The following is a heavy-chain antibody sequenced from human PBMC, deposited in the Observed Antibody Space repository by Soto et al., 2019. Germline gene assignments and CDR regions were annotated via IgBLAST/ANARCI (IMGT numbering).Heavy chain of an antibody. D-gene: IGHD2-2*01. CDR3: ARDGGGSEGVALPAAMRWFDP. J-gene: IGHJ5*02. CDR1: GFTFSTYS. Sequence: GGSLRLSCAASGFTFSTYSMNWVRQAPGKGLEWVSSISGSSIYIYYADSVKGRFTISRDNAKNSLYLQMNSLSAEDTAVYYCARDGGGSEGVALPAAMRWFDPWGQGTLVTVSS. CDR2: ISGSSIYI. V-gene: IGHV3-21*01.